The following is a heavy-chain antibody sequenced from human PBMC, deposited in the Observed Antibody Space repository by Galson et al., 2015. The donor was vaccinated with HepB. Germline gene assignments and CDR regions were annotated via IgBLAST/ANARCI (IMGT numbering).Heavy chain of an antibody. D-gene: IGHD2-15*01. CDR3: ARVGYCSGGSCYSSLVRHAFDI. J-gene: IGHJ3*02. CDR1: GFTFSSYA. V-gene: IGHV3-30-3*01. Sequence: SLRLSCAASGFTFSSYAMHWVRQAPGKGLEWVAVISHDGSNKYYADSVKGRFTISRDNSKNTLYLQMNSLRAEDTAVYYCARVGYCSGGSCYSSLVRHAFDIWGQGTMVTVSS. CDR2: ISHDGSNK.